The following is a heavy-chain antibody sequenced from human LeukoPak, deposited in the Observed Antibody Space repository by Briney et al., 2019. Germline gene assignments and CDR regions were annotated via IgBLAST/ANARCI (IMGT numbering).Heavy chain of an antibody. V-gene: IGHV4-39*07. Sequence: IPSETLSLTCTVSGGSISSSTYYWGWIRQPPGKGLEWIGNIYYIGSTYYYNPSLKSRVTISVDTSKNQFSLKLSSVNAADTAVYYCARGRGEGRGISLVRGVRALSYNWFDPWGHGTLVTVSS. J-gene: IGHJ5*02. CDR1: GGSISSSTYY. CDR3: ARGRGEGRGISLVRGVRALSYNWFDP. D-gene: IGHD3-10*01. CDR2: IYYIGSTY.